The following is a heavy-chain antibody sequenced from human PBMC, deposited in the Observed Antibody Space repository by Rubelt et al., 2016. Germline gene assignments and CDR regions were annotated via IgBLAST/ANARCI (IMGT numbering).Heavy chain of an antibody. Sequence: VKVSCKASGYTFTSYDINWVRQATGQGLEWMGWMNPNSGNTGYAQKFQGRVTMTRDTSISTAYMELSSLRSEDTAVYYCARSEDIVVVPAAMDWFDPWGQGTLVTVSS. D-gene: IGHD2-2*01. CDR3: ARSEDIVVVPAAMDWFDP. J-gene: IGHJ5*02. V-gene: IGHV1-8*01. CDR1: GYTFTSYD. CDR2: MNPNSGNT.